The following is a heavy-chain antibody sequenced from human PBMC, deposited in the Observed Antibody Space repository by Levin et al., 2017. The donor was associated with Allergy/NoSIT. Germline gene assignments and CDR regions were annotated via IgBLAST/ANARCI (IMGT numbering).Heavy chain of an antibody. D-gene: IGHD3-10*01. CDR3: TSDITMVRGGGLY. J-gene: IGHJ4*02. CDR1: GFTFGDYA. CDR2: IRSKAYGGTT. Sequence: PGGSLRLSCTASGFTFGDYAMSWFRQAPGKGLEWVGFIRSKAYGGTTEYAASVKGRFTISRDDSKSIAYLQMNSLKTEDTAVYYCTSDITMVRGGGLYWGQGTLVTVSS. V-gene: IGHV3-49*03.